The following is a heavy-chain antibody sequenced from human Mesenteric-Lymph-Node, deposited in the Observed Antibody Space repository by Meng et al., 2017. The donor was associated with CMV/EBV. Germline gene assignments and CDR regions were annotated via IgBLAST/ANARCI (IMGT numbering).Heavy chain of an antibody. V-gene: IGHV1-2*02. J-gene: IGHJ4*02. CDR2: INPNSGGT. Sequence: ASVKVSCKASGYTFTSYDVNWVRQAPGQGLEWMGWINPNSGGTNYAQKFQGRVTMTRDTSISTAYMELSRLRSDDTAVYYCARVGRDTHNWGQGTLVTVSS. CDR1: GYTFTSYD. CDR3: ARVGRDTHN. D-gene: IGHD5-18*01.